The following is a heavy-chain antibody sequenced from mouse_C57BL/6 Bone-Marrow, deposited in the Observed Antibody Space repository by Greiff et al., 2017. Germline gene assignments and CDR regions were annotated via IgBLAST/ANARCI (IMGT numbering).Heavy chain of an antibody. CDR1: GFNIKDDY. CDR2: IDPENGDT. D-gene: IGHD1-1*01. J-gene: IGHJ2*01. Sequence: VQLQQSGAELVRPGASVKLSCTASGFNIKDDYMHWVKQRPELGLEWIGWIDPENGDTEYASKFQGKATITADTSSNTAYLQLSSLTSEDTAVYYCTTLDGSFFDYWGQGTTLTVSS. V-gene: IGHV14-4*01. CDR3: TTLDGSFFDY.